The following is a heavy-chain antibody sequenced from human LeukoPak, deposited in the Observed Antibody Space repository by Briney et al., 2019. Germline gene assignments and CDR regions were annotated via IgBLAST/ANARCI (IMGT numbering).Heavy chain of an antibody. V-gene: IGHV1-69*13. CDR1: GVTFSNFP. CDR3: ARDQGVVDIAYYNPDAFDV. Sequence: SVKVSCKASGVTFSNFPISWVRQAPGQGLESMGNIIPLFGTANYAQKFQGRVTITANEFTSTAYMELSSLRSEDTAVYYCARDQGVVDIAYYNPDAFDVWGQGTLVTVSS. J-gene: IGHJ3*01. D-gene: IGHD3-10*01. CDR2: IIPLFGTA.